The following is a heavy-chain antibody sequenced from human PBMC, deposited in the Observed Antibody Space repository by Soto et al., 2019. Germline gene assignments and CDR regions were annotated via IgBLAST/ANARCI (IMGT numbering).Heavy chain of an antibody. V-gene: IGHV5-51*01. D-gene: IGHD2-2*01. Sequence: HGESLKISCKGSGYSFTSYWIGWVRQMPGKGLEWMGIIYPGDSDTRYSPSFQGQVTISADKSISTAYLQWSSLKASDTAMYYCARHLGYCSSTSCYVTSPIDYWGQGTLVTVSS. CDR1: GYSFTSYW. J-gene: IGHJ4*02. CDR3: ARHLGYCSSTSCYVTSPIDY. CDR2: IYPGDSDT.